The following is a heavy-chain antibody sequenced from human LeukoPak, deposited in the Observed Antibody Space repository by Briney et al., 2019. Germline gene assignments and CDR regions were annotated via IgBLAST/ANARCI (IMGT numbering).Heavy chain of an antibody. CDR3: ATQSPYMVGSPGGYFDY. V-gene: IGHV4-39*07. CDR2: MYYSGST. Sequence: PSETLSLTCTVSGHSISSGSYSWGWLRQPPGKGLEWIARMYYSGSTYYNPSLKSRVTISVDTSKNQFSLVLSPVTAADTAVYYCATQSPYMVGSPGGYFDYWGQGTLVSVSS. CDR1: GHSISSGSYS. J-gene: IGHJ4*02. D-gene: IGHD2-15*01.